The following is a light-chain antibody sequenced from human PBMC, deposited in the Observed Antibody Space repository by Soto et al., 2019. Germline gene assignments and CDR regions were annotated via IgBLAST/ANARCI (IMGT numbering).Light chain of an antibody. V-gene: IGKV3-20*01. CDR3: QQYGTSPSWT. Sequence: ETVLTQSPGTLSLSPGERATLSCRASQSVSSDTLAWYQQKPGQAPRLLLYGASTRATGIPDRFSGSGSGTDFTLTVSRPEPDAFAVSYCQQYGTSPSWTFGQGTKVDIK. CDR1: QSVSSDT. CDR2: GAS. J-gene: IGKJ1*01.